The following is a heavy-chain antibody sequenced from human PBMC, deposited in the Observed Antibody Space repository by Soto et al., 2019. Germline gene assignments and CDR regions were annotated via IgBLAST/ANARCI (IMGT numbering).Heavy chain of an antibody. CDR3: ARGTAAADNLDAFDI. D-gene: IGHD6-13*01. CDR1: GYSISGGYY. CDR2: IYHSGST. Sequence: GTLSLTCAVSGYSISGGYYWCWIRQPPGKGLEWIGSIYHSGSTYYNPSLKSRVTISVDTSKNQFSLKLSSVTAADTAVYYCARGTAAADNLDAFDIWGQGTMVTVSS. J-gene: IGHJ3*02. V-gene: IGHV4-38-2*01.